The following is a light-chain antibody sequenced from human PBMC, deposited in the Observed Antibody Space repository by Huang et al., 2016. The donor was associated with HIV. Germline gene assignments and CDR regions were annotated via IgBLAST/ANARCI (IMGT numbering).Light chain of an antibody. CDR2: DAS. Sequence: EIVLTQSPATLSLSPGERGTLSCRASQSVSNFLAWFQQKPGQAPRLLITDASNRATGIPARFSGSGSGTDFTLTISSLGPEDFAVYYCQQRSNWPLTFGGGTKVEIK. CDR3: QQRSNWPLT. CDR1: QSVSNF. J-gene: IGKJ4*01. V-gene: IGKV3-11*01.